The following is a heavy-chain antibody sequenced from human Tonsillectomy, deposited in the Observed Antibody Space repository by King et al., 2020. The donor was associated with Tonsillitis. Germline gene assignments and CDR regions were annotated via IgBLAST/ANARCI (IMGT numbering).Heavy chain of an antibody. J-gene: IGHJ4*02. CDR3: VGYRGSSSWTRFDY. CDR1: GFTFSNYW. Sequence: QLVQSGGGLVQPGGSLRLSCAVSGFTFSNYWMTWVRQAPGKGLEWVANIKQDGSEKYYVDSVKGRFTISRDNAKDSLYLKMNSLRAEDTAVYYCVGYRGSSSWTRFDYWGQGTLVTVSS. CDR2: IKQDGSEK. V-gene: IGHV3-7*01. D-gene: IGHD6-19*01.